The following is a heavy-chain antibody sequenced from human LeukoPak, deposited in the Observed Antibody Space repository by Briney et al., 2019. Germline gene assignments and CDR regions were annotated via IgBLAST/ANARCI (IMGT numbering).Heavy chain of an antibody. D-gene: IGHD5-18*01. Sequence: SQTLSLTCAISGDSVSSNNAAWNWTRQSPSRGLEWLGRTYYRSKWFRDYAVSVKSRIIINPDTSKNQFSLQMNSVSPEDTAVYYCARVSDTWDFDSWGQGILVTVSS. V-gene: IGHV6-1*01. CDR1: GDSVSSNNAA. CDR3: ARVSDTWDFDS. CDR2: TYYRSKWFR. J-gene: IGHJ4*02.